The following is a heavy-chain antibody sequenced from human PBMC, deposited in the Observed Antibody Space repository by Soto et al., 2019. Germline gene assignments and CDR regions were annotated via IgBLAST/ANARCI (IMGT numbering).Heavy chain of an antibody. J-gene: IGHJ4*02. D-gene: IGHD3-22*01. CDR1: LGYTGYHC. V-gene: IGHV4-59*11. Sequence: PSQTLSLRWTLSLGYTGYHCWNWIGQPPGSGLEWIGYIYYRGGTNYNPSLKSRVTISGDTSKNQFSLKLSSVTAADTAVYYCARVLSLYDTSGNHPGDFDYWGKGNQVTVS. CDR2: IYYRGGT. CDR3: ARVLSLYDTSGNHPGDFDY.